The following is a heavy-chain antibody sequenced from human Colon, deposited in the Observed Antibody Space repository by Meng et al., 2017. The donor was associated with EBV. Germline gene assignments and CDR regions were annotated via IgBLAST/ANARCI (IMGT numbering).Heavy chain of an antibody. CDR3: ARGGYYSFDY. V-gene: IGHV4-4*02. J-gene: IGHJ4*02. D-gene: IGHD5-18*01. CDR2: IYHSGST. Sequence: GQLQEAGPRLVKPSETLSLTCAVSGGSISSVYWWTWVRQSPGKGLEWIGEIYHSGSTNYNPSLKSRVTISVDKSKNQFSLKLTSVTAADTAVYYCARGGYYSFDYWGQRTLVTVSS. CDR1: GGSISSVYW.